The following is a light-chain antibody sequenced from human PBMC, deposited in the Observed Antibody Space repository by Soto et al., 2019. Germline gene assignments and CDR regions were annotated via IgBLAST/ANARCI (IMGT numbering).Light chain of an antibody. CDR1: QNINAW. CDR2: DAS. J-gene: IGKJ5*01. Sequence: VFIRENITITCRTSQNINAWLAWYQQRPGQAPKLLIYDASTVQSGVPSRFSGSGSGTEFTLTISSLQPDDFATYFCQQYNSHPVTFGHRTRLEI. CDR3: QQYNSHPVT. V-gene: IGKV1-5*01.